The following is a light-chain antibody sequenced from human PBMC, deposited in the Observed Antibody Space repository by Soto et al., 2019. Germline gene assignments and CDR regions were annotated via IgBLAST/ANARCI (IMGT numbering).Light chain of an antibody. Sequence: EIVMTQSPATLSVSPGERATLSCRASQSVSINLAWYQQKLGQAPRLVIYAASTRTTGIPARFSGSGSGTEFTLTISSLQSEDFAVYYCQQYIDWPPWTFGQGTKVDIK. CDR3: QQYIDWPPWT. J-gene: IGKJ1*01. CDR2: AAS. CDR1: QSVSIN. V-gene: IGKV3-15*01.